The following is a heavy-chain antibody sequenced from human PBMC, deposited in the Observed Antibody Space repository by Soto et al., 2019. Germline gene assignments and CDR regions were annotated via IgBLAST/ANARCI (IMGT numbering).Heavy chain of an antibody. J-gene: IGHJ4*02. CDR1: GGSISSGGYY. CDR2: IYYSGST. D-gene: IGHD3-22*01. Sequence: QMQLQESGPGLVKPSQTLSLTCTVSGGSISSGGYYWSWIRQHPGKGLEWIGYIYYSGSTYYNPSLKSRVTISVDTSKNQFSLKLSSVTAADTAVYFCARVIPYYDSSGYYLYYFDYWGQGTLVTVSS. CDR3: ARVIPYYDSSGYYLYYFDY. V-gene: IGHV4-31*03.